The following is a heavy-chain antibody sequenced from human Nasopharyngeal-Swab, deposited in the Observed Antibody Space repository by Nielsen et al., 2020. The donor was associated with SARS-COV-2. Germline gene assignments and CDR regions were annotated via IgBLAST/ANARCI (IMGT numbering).Heavy chain of an antibody. J-gene: IGHJ6*02. CDR1: GYTFAGYY. D-gene: IGHD1-26*01. Sequence: ASVKVSCKASGYTFAGYYMHWVRQAPGQGLEWMGWINPNSGGTNYAQKFQGRVTMTRDTSISTAYMELSRLRSDDTAMYYCARVGLVGARYYYGMDVWGQGTTVTVSS. CDR2: INPNSGGT. CDR3: ARVGLVGARYYYGMDV. V-gene: IGHV1-2*02.